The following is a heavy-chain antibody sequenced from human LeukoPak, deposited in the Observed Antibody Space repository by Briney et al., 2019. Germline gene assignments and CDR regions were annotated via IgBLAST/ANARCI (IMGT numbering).Heavy chain of an antibody. CDR1: GFTFSSYW. V-gene: IGHV3-7*01. D-gene: IGHD6-13*01. J-gene: IGHJ4*02. CDR3: ARDWITYSTRWYVSAFDY. Sequence: GGSLRLSCAASGFTFSSYWMSWVRQAPGKXXXXXXXXXXXESEKYXXXSXKGXXXXSXDNAKNSLYLQMNSLRAEDTAIYYCARDWITYSTRWYVSAFDYWGQGTLVTVST. CDR2: XXXXESEK.